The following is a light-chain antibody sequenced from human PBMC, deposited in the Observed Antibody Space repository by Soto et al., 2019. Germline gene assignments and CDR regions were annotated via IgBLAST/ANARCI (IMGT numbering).Light chain of an antibody. CDR2: EVT. Sequence: QSALTQPPSASGSPGQSVTISCTGASRDVGGYNYVSWCQQHPGKAPKLMIYEVTKQPSGVPDRFSGSKSGNTASLTVSGLQAEDEADYYCSSYAGSNNLVFGGGTKLTVL. CDR1: SRDVGGYNY. V-gene: IGLV2-8*01. CDR3: SSYAGSNNLV. J-gene: IGLJ3*02.